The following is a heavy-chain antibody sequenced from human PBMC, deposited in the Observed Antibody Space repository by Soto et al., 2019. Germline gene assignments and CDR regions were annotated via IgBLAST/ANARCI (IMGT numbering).Heavy chain of an antibody. D-gene: IGHD2-15*01. V-gene: IGHV3-33*01. CDR3: AREVAMVAATFDY. Sequence: QVQLVESGGGVVQPGRSLRLSCAASGFTFSSYGMHWVRQAPGKGLEWVAVIWYDGSNKYYADSVKGRFTISRDNSKNTLYLQMNSLRAEGTAVYYCAREVAMVAATFDYLGQGTLVTVSS. CDR2: IWYDGSNK. J-gene: IGHJ4*02. CDR1: GFTFSSYG.